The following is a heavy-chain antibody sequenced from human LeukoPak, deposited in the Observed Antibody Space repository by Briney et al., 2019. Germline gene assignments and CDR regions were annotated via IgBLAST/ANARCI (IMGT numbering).Heavy chain of an antibody. Sequence: PPETLSLTCTVSGGSISTSTYYWGWIRQTPVKGLEWIGSMYYSGTTYFNPSLKSRLTISVDTSKNQFSLKLSSVTAADTAVYYCARHSPPYYGSGSYMDVWGQGTTVTVSS. D-gene: IGHD3-10*01. CDR2: MYYSGTT. CDR1: GGSISTSTYY. V-gene: IGHV4-39*01. J-gene: IGHJ6*02. CDR3: ARHSPPYYGSGSYMDV.